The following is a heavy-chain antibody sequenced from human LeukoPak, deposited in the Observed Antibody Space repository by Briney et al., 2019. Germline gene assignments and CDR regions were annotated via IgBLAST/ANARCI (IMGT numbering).Heavy chain of an antibody. J-gene: IGHJ6*03. Sequence: VKPSETLSLTCTVSGGSISSYYWSWIRQPAGTGLEWIGRIYTSGSTNYNPSLKSRVTMSVDTSKNQFSLKLSSVTAADTAVYYCARDGSKRDYYYMDVWGKGTTVTVSS. CDR3: ARDGSKRDYYYMDV. CDR2: IYTSGST. V-gene: IGHV4-4*07. CDR1: GGSISSYY.